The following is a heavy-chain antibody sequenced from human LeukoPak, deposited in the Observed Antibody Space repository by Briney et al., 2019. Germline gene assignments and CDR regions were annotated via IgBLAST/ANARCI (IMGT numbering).Heavy chain of an antibody. CDR2: INHSWCT. CDR1: GGSINSDY. D-gene: IGHD3-16*01. CDR3: ARHRPGERRFDP. Sequence: PSDTLSLTCTVSGGSINSDYLSWIRRPPGKGLEWIGYINHSWCTNHNPSLKSRVTISVDTSKNQFSLKLSSVTAADTAVYYCARHRPGERRFDPWGQGTLVTV. J-gene: IGHJ5*02. V-gene: IGHV4-59*08.